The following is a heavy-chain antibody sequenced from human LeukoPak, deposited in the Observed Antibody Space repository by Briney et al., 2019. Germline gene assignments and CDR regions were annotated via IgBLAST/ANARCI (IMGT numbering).Heavy chain of an antibody. CDR2: IRSKAYGGTT. V-gene: IGHV3-49*03. J-gene: IGHJ5*02. CDR1: GFTFCDYA. CDR3: TSPSIDDFWSGYYTGVEDA. D-gene: IGHD3-3*01. Sequence: HPGGSLRLSCTASGFTFCDYAMSWFRQAPGKGLEWVGFIRSKAYGGTTEYAASVKGRFTISRDDSKSIAYLQMNSLKTEDTAVYYCTSPSIDDFWSGYYTGVEDAWGQGTLVTVSS.